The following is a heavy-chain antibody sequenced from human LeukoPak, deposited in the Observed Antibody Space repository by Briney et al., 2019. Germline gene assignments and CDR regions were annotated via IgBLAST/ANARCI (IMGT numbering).Heavy chain of an antibody. CDR2: LGISGDYA. CDR1: GFTLSSYA. J-gene: IGHJ4*02. D-gene: IGHD5-12*01. V-gene: IGHV3-23*01. CDR3: ARARPSMWIDY. Sequence: GGSLRLSCVASGFTLSSYAVSWVRQAPGKGLQWVSSLGISGDYAWYAGSVKGRFTISRDSSKNTLYLQMNSLRPEDTAVYYCARARPSMWIDYWGQGTLVTVSS.